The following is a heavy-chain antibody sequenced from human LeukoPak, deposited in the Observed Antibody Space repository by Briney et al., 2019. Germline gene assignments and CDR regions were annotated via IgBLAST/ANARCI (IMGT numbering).Heavy chain of an antibody. Sequence: ASVKVSCKTSGYTFTTYDINWVRQAPGQGLEWMRRISAYNGYTNYGQKLQGRVTMTTDTSTSTAYMELRSLRSDDTAVYYCARVGTGTRSFDYWGQGTLVTVSS. CDR3: ARVGTGTRSFDY. J-gene: IGHJ4*02. CDR2: ISAYNGYT. CDR1: GYTFTTYD. V-gene: IGHV1-18*01. D-gene: IGHD1/OR15-1a*01.